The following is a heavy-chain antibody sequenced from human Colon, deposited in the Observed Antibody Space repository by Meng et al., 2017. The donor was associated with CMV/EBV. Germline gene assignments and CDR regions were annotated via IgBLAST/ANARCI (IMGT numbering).Heavy chain of an antibody. Sequence: QGQLVQSGAEVKKPGASVKVSCKDSGYTFTGYYMHWVRQAPGKGLEWMGWINPNSGGTNYAQKFQGRVTMTRDTSISTAYMELSRLRSDDTAVYYCATVSSGYYLYFQHWGQGTLVTVSS. D-gene: IGHD3-22*01. J-gene: IGHJ1*01. CDR3: ATVSSGYYLYFQH. V-gene: IGHV1-2*02. CDR1: GYTFTGYY. CDR2: INPNSGGT.